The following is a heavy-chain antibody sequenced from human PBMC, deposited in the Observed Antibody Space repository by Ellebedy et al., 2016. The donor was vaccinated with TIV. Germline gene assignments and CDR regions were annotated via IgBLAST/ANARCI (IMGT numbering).Heavy chain of an antibody. CDR1: EYTFTGYY. J-gene: IGHJ5*02. Sequence: AASVKVSCKASEYTFTGYYMHWVRQAPGQGLEWMGWINPNSGGTSYAQKFQGRVTMTRDTSISTAYMELSSLRSEDTAVYYCARLRRYCSSTSCYASGDNWFDPWGQGTLVTVSS. CDR2: INPNSGGT. V-gene: IGHV1-2*02. D-gene: IGHD2-2*01. CDR3: ARLRRYCSSTSCYASGDNWFDP.